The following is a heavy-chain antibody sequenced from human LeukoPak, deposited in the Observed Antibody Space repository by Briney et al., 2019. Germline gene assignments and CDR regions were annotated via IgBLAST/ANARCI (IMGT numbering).Heavy chain of an antibody. D-gene: IGHD2-2*02. V-gene: IGHV1-69*01. CDR3: ARVPGCGSTSCYSGNRNDAFDI. CDR2: IIPIFGTA. J-gene: IGHJ3*02. CDR1: GGTFSSYA. Sequence: GASVKVSCKASGGTFSSYAISWVRQAPGQGLEWMGGIIPIFGTANYAQKFQGRVTITADESTSTAYMELSSLRSEDTAVYYCARVPGCGSTSCYSGNRNDAFDIWGQGTMVTVSP.